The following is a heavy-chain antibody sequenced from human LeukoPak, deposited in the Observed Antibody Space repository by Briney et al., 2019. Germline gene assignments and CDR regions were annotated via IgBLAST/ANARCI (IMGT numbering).Heavy chain of an antibody. Sequence: KVSCKASGGTFSSYAISWVRQAPGQGLEWMGIIYPGDSDTRYSPSFQGQVTISADKSISTAHLQWSSLKASDTAMYYCARFSGWQRNWFDPWGQGTLVTASS. J-gene: IGHJ5*02. CDR2: IYPGDSDT. CDR1: GGTFSSYA. V-gene: IGHV5-51*01. D-gene: IGHD6-19*01. CDR3: ARFSGWQRNWFDP.